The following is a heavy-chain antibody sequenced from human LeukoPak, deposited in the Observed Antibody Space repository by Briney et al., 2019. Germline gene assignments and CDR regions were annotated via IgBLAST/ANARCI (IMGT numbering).Heavy chain of an antibody. V-gene: IGHV5-51*01. CDR1: GYSFTNYW. J-gene: IGHJ4*02. CDR2: IYPGDSDT. CDR3: ARLRIGSSAGDYFDY. D-gene: IGHD6-6*01. Sequence: GESLQISCRGSGYSFTNYWIGWVRQMPGKGLEWMGIIYPGDSDTRYSPSFQGQATISADKSTTTAYVQWSSLKASDTAMYYCARLRIGSSAGDYFDYWGQGTLVTVSS.